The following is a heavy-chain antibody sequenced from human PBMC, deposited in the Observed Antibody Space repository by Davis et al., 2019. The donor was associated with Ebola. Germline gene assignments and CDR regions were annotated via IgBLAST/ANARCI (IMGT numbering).Heavy chain of an antibody. V-gene: IGHV3-30*18. J-gene: IGHJ6*04. CDR1: GFTFSSYG. CDR2: ISYDGSNK. Sequence: PGGSLRLSCAASGFTFSSYGMHWVRQAPGKGLEWVAVISYDGSNKYCADSVKGRFTISRDNSKKKLYLQMNSLRAEDTAVYYCAKEGLPLGYYYYGMDVWGKGTTVTVSS. D-gene: IGHD2-15*01. CDR3: AKEGLPLGYYYYGMDV.